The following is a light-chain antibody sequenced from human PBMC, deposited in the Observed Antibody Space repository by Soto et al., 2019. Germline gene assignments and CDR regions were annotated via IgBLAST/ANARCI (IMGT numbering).Light chain of an antibody. CDR3: CSYAGNNALYV. CDR1: SSDVGGYNY. Sequence: QSALTQPRSVSGSPGQSVTISCIGTSSDVGGYNYVSWYQQHPGKAPRLMIYDVTERPSGVPDRFSGSKSGSTASLTISGLQAEDEAEYYCCSYAGNNALYVFGTGTKVTVL. V-gene: IGLV2-11*01. CDR2: DVT. J-gene: IGLJ1*01.